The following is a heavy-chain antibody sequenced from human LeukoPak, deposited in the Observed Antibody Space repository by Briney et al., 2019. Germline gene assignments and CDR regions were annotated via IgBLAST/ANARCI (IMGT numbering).Heavy chain of an antibody. CDR3: ASSIPYYDSSGSVH. V-gene: IGHV4-38-2*02. Sequence: SETLSLTCTVSGYSISSGYYWGWIRQPPGKGLEWIGSIYHSGTTYYNPSLKSRVTISLDTSKNQFSLKLSSVTAADSAVYYCASSIPYYDSSGSVHWGHGTLVTVSS. CDR2: IYHSGTT. J-gene: IGHJ4*01. CDR1: GYSISSGYY. D-gene: IGHD3-22*01.